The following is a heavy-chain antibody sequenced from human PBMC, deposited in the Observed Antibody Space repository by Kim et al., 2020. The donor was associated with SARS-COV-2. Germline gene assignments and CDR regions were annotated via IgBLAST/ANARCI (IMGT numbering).Heavy chain of an antibody. Sequence: VKGRFTISRDNAKISLYLQMNSLRDEDTAVYYCARSSYGSGSYYPYSFDYWGQGTLVTVSS. D-gene: IGHD3-10*01. CDR3: ARSSYGSGSYYPYSFDY. V-gene: IGHV3-48*02. J-gene: IGHJ4*02.